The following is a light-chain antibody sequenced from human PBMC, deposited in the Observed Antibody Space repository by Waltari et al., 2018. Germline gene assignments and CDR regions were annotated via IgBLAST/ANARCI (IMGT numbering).Light chain of an antibody. J-gene: IGKJ2*01. CDR1: QDIINY. V-gene: IGKV1-33*01. CDR3: QQYENLPYT. CDR2: DAS. Sequence: SSLSASVGDRVTITCQASQDIINYLNWYQQTPGKAPKLLIYDASNLATGVPSRFSGGGSGTDFSFTISSLHPEDVGTYYCQQYENLPYTFGQGTKLEIK.